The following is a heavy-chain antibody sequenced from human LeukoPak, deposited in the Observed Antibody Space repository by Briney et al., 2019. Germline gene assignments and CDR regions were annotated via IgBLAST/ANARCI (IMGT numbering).Heavy chain of an antibody. D-gene: IGHD3-22*01. J-gene: IGHJ4*02. CDR2: ISGSGGST. CDR3: AKGLRGRYYYDSSGYYFDY. CDR1: GFTFSSYA. V-gene: IGHV3-23*01. Sequence: PGGSLRLSCAASGFTFSSYAMSWVRQAPGTGLEWVSAISGSGGSTYYADSVKGRFTISRDNSKNTLYLQMNSLRAEDTAVYYCAKGLRGRYYYDSSGYYFDYWGQGTLVTVSS.